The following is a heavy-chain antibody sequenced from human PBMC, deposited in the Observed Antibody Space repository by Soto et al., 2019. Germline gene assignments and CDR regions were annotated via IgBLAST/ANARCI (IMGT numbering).Heavy chain of an antibody. D-gene: IGHD3-10*01. J-gene: IGHJ4*02. Sequence: EVQLVESGGGLIQPGGSLRLSCAVSGFTVSNNYMSWVRQAPGKGLEGVSVIYSGGYTAYGDSVKGRFTISRDNSKNTIYLQKNRRGPGDPAVFFWATRGGGGGYWGQGTLVTVSS. CDR1: GFTVSNNY. CDR3: ATRGGGGGY. CDR2: IYSGGYT. V-gene: IGHV3-53*01.